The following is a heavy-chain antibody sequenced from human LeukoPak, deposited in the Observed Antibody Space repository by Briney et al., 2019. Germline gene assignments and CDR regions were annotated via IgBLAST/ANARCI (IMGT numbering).Heavy chain of an antibody. Sequence: SETLSLTCTVSGGSISSYCWSWIRQPPGKGLEWIGYIYYSGSTNYNPSLKSRVTISVDTSKNQFSLKLSSVTAADTAVYYCASALYSSSSGDFDYWGQGTLVTVSS. CDR2: IYYSGST. CDR3: ASALYSSSSGDFDY. J-gene: IGHJ4*02. D-gene: IGHD6-6*01. CDR1: GGSISSYC. V-gene: IGHV4-59*01.